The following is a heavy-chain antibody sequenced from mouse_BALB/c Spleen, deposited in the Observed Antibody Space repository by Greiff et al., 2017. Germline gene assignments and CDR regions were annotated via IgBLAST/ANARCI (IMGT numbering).Heavy chain of an antibody. CDR1: GFDFSRYW. CDR3: ARSKDAMDY. J-gene: IGHJ4*01. CDR2: INPGSSTI. V-gene: IGHV4-2*02. Sequence: EVKLVESGGGLVQPGGSLNLSCAASGFDFSRYWMSWARQAPGKGQEWIGEINPGSSTINYTPSLKDKFIISRDNAKNTLYLQMSKVRSEDTALYYCARSKDAMDYWGQGTSVTVSS.